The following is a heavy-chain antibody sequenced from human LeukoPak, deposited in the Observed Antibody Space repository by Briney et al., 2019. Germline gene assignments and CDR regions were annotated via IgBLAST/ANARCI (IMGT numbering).Heavy chain of an antibody. J-gene: IGHJ1*01. V-gene: IGHV3-15*01. CDR2: IKTKSQGGTT. CDR3: AREGYCSGGSCWRYFQH. D-gene: IGHD2-15*01. CDR1: GFSFSKAW. Sequence: PGGSLRLSCAASGFSFSKAWMNWVRQAPGKGLEWVARIKTKSQGGTTDYAAPVKGRFAISRDNSKNTLYLQMNSLRAEDTAVYYCAREGYCSGGSCWRYFQHWGQGTLVTVSS.